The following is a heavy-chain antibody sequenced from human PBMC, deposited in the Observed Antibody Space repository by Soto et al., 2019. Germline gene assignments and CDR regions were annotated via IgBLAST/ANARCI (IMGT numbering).Heavy chain of an antibody. CDR3: AKYYTVFWYAAI. J-gene: IGHJ4*02. D-gene: IGHD6-13*01. Sequence: VQVQESGPGLVKPSETLSLTCTVYGASISDYYWSWIRLPPGQGLEWIRHIYNSGSTNYNPSLESRVTVSVATSKNHCSLKMISVTAADTAVYYCAKYYTVFWYAAIWCRGTLMTFSS. CDR2: IYNSGST. V-gene: IGHV4-59*01. CDR1: GASISDYY.